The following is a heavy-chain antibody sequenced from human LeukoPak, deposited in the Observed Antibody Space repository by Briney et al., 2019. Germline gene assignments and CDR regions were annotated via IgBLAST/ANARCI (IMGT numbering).Heavy chain of an antibody. V-gene: IGHV3-30*04. Sequence: GGSLRLSCAASGFTFSSYAMHWVRQAPGKGLEWVAVISYDGSNKYYADSVKSRFTISRDNSKNTLYLQMNSLRAEDTAVYYCARDLRFGELLRYYYYGMDVWGKGTTVTVSS. CDR3: ARDLRFGELLRYYYYGMDV. CDR2: ISYDGSNK. CDR1: GFTFSSYA. D-gene: IGHD3-10*01. J-gene: IGHJ6*04.